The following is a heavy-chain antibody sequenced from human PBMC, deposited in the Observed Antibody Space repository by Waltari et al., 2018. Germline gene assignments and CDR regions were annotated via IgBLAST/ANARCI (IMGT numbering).Heavy chain of an antibody. J-gene: IGHJ4*02. CDR1: GGSFSGYY. CDR2: INHSGST. CDR3: AREEGIAGKGSYFDY. Sequence: QVQLQQWGAGLLKPSETLSLTCAVYGGSFSGYYWSWIRQPPGKGLEWIGEINHSGSTNYNPSLKSRVTISVDTSKNQFSLKLSSVTAADTAVYYWAREEGIAGKGSYFDYWGQGTLVTVSS. D-gene: IGHD6-13*01. V-gene: IGHV4-34*01.